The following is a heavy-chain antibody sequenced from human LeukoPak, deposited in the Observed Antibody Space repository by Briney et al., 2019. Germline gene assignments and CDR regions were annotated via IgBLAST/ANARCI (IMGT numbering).Heavy chain of an antibody. Sequence: GGSLRLSCAASGFTSGTFAITWVRQAPGKGLEWVSAISGNGADTYYADSVKGRFTISRDNSKNTVYLQMNSLRAEDTAIYYFVKRVDLLFLLGYLGQGTLVTVSS. CDR1: GFTSGTFA. CDR2: ISGNGADT. CDR3: VKRVDLLFLLGY. J-gene: IGHJ4*02. V-gene: IGHV3-23*01. D-gene: IGHD2-15*01.